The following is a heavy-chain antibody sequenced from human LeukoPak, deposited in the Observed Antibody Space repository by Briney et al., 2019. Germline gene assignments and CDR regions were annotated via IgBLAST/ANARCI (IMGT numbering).Heavy chain of an antibody. CDR1: GYSFDYYW. CDR3: ARVGSVTNFGVVSYYFDY. J-gene: IGHJ4*02. Sequence: PGESLKISCKASGYSFDYYWIAWVRQMPGKGLKWMGIIYPDDSDSTYSPSFQGQVTISVDKSINTAYLQWSSLKASNTAIYYCARVGSVTNFGVVSYYFDYWGQGTLVTVSS. D-gene: IGHD3-3*01. CDR2: IYPDDSDS. V-gene: IGHV5-51*01.